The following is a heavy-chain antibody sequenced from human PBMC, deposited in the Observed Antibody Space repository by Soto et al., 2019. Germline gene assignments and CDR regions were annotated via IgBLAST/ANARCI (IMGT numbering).Heavy chain of an antibody. V-gene: IGHV4-34*01. J-gene: IGHJ6*02. D-gene: IGHD6-6*01. CDR3: ARVRGREYSSSSRGMDV. CDR2: INHSGST. CDR1: SGSFSGYY. Sequence: QVQLQQWGAGLLKPSETLSLTCAVYSGSFSGYYWSWIRQPPGKGLKWIGEINHSGSTNYNPSLKSLVTISLDTSNNQFSLKLSSVTATDTAVYYCARVRGREYSSSSRGMDVWGQGTTVTVSS.